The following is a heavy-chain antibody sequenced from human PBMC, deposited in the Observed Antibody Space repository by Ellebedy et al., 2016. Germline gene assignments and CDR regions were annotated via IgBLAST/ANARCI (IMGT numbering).Heavy chain of an antibody. CDR3: ARGNVAYYDSTDGWFDP. CDR1: GGTFSSYA. CDR2: IIPIFGTA. V-gene: IGHV1-69*13. J-gene: IGHJ5*02. D-gene: IGHD3-22*01. Sequence: ASVKVSCKASGGTFSSYAISWVRQAPGQGLEWMGGIIPIFGTANYAQKFQGRVTITADESTSTAYMELSSLRSEDTAVYYCARGNVAYYDSTDGWFDPWGQGTLVTVSS.